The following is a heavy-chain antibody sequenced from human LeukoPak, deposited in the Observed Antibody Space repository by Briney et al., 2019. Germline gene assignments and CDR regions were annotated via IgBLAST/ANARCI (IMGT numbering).Heavy chain of an antibody. CDR3: ARRKNWFDH. J-gene: IGHJ5*02. Sequence: SETLSLTCAVYGGSFSGYYWSWICQPPGKGLEWIGEINHSGSTNYNPSLKSRVTISVDTSKNQFSLKLSSVTAADTAVYYCARRKNWFDHWGQGTLVTVSS. V-gene: IGHV4-34*01. CDR1: GGSFSGYY. CDR2: INHSGST.